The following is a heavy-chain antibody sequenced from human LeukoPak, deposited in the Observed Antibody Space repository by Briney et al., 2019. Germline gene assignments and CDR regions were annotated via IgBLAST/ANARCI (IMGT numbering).Heavy chain of an antibody. CDR1: GFTFTTNA. J-gene: IGHJ4*02. CDR3: ARSSGSYRPFDS. CDR2: IASDGRTK. Sequence: GGSLRLSCAASGFTFTTNAMSWVRQAPGKGPEWVSHIASDGRTKYCADSVKGRFTISRDDAKNSLYLQMNSLRAEDTAVYYCARSSGSYRPFDSWGQGTLVTVSS. D-gene: IGHD3-22*01. V-gene: IGHV3-48*03.